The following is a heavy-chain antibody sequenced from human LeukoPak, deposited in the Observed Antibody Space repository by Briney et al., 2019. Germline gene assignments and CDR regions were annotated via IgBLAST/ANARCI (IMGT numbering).Heavy chain of an antibody. CDR1: GGSISSYY. D-gene: IGHD3-22*01. V-gene: IGHV4-4*07. CDR2: IYTSGST. CDR3: ARVTTDSSGYYYGYYYYYYMDV. J-gene: IGHJ6*03. Sequence: SETLSLTCTVSGGSISSYYWSWIRQPAGKGLEWIGRIYTSGSTNYNPSLKSRVTMSVDTSKNQFSLKLSSVTAADTAVYYCARVTTDSSGYYYGYYYYYYMDVWGKGTTVTVSS.